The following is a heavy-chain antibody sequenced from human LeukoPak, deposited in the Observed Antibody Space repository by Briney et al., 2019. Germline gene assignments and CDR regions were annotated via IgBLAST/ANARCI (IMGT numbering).Heavy chain of an antibody. CDR2: IYYSGST. D-gene: IGHD6-13*01. J-gene: IGHJ4*02. CDR1: GGSISSYY. CDR3: ARGRIAAAAPSFDY. Sequence: SETLSLTYTVSGGSISSYYWSWIRQPPGKGLEWLGYIYYSGSTNYNPSLKSRVTTSVDTSKNQFSLKVRSVTAADTAVYYCARGRIAAAAPSFDYWGQGTLVTVSS. V-gene: IGHV4-59*01.